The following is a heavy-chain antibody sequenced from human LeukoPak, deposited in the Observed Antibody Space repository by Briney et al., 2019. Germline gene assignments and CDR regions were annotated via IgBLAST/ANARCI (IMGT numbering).Heavy chain of an antibody. CDR1: GGSISSYY. Sequence: SETLSLTCTVSGGSISSYYWSWIRQPPGKGLEWIGYIYYSGSTNYNPSLKSRVTISVDTSKNQFSLKLSSVTAADTAVYYCAREYSSGYYVKPFDAFDIWGQGTMVTVSS. V-gene: IGHV4-59*01. CDR3: AREYSSGYYVKPFDAFDI. D-gene: IGHD3-22*01. J-gene: IGHJ3*02. CDR2: IYYSGST.